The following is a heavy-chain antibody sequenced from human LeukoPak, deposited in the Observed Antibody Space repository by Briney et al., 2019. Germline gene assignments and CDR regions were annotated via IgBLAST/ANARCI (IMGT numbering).Heavy chain of an antibody. CDR1: GFTFSNKW. Sequence: GGSLRLSCVGSGFTFSNKWMTWVRQAPGKGLEWVSAISGSGGSTYYADSVKGRFTISRDNSKNTLYLQMNSLRAEDTAVYYCAKDSWPLDGDYVLFDYWGQGTLVTVSS. V-gene: IGHV3-23*01. CDR2: ISGSGGST. J-gene: IGHJ4*02. CDR3: AKDSWPLDGDYVLFDY. D-gene: IGHD4-17*01.